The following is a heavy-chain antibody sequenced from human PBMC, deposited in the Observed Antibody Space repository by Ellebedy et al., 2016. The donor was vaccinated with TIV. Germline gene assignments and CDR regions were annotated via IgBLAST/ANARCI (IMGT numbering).Heavy chain of an antibody. V-gene: IGHV3-21*01. D-gene: IGHD3-10*01. CDR3: ARDGYYYGSDLDP. CDR2: ISSSSSYI. J-gene: IGHJ5*02. CDR1: GFTFSGYA. Sequence: PGGSLRLSCVASGFTFSGYAMSWVRQAPGKGLEWVSSISSSSSYIYYADSVKGRFTISRDNAKNSLYLQMNSLRAEDTAVYYCARDGYYYGSDLDPWGQGTLVTVSS.